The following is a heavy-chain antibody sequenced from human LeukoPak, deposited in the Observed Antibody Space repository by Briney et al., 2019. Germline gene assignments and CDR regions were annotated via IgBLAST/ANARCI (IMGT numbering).Heavy chain of an antibody. Sequence: GGSLRLSCEFSGIIFSTYAMNWVRQAPGKGLEWISYISGSSSGSTSITQYADSVKGRFTISRDNAKNSLHLQMDSLSAEDTAVYYCTRDFWSGYYTEDWGQGALVIVSS. CDR2: ISGSSSGSTSIT. D-gene: IGHD3-3*01. V-gene: IGHV3-48*04. J-gene: IGHJ4*02. CDR3: TRDFWSGYYTED. CDR1: GIIFSTYA.